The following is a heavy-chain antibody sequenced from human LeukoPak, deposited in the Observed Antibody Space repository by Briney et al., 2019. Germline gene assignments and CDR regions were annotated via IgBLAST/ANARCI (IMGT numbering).Heavy chain of an antibody. CDR3: ARCIAAAGNYFDY. CDR1: VGSFSGYY. V-gene: IGHV4-34*01. Sequence: PSETLSLTCAVYVGSFSGYYWNWIRQPPGKGLEWIGEINHSGSTNYNPSLKSRVTISVDTSKNQFSLKLSSVTAADTAVYYCARCIAAAGNYFDYWGQGTLVTVSS. CDR2: INHSGST. J-gene: IGHJ4*02. D-gene: IGHD6-13*01.